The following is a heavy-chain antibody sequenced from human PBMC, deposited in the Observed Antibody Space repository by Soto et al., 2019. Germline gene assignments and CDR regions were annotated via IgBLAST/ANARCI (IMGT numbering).Heavy chain of an antibody. J-gene: IGHJ5*02. CDR1: GYTFISYG. CDR3: ARDLDDILTGPNFDP. CDR2: INAYNGKT. D-gene: IGHD3-9*01. V-gene: IGHV1-3*01. Sequence: RASVKVSCKASGYTFISYGIHWVRQAPGQRLEWMGWINAYNGKTKYSQKFQDRVTFTRDTSASTAYMELSSLTSGDAAVYYCARDLDDILTGPNFDPWGQGTLVTVSS.